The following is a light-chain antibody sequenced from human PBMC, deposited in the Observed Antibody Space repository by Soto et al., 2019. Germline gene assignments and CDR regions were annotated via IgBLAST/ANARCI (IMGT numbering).Light chain of an antibody. Sequence: QSVLTQPASVSGSPGQSITISCAGTTSDIGAYNYVSWYQRHPGKAPKLMIYDVNNRPSGISNRFSGSKSGNAASLTISGLQAEDEGHYYCSSHTTSSTLVFGGGTKVTVL. CDR2: DVN. CDR1: TSDIGAYNY. J-gene: IGLJ3*02. V-gene: IGLV2-14*03. CDR3: SSHTTSSTLV.